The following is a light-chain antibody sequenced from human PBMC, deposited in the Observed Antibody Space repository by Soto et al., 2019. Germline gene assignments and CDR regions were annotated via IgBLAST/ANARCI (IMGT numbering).Light chain of an antibody. CDR1: QSVSGW. Sequence: DIQMTQSPSTLSASVGDTVTVTCRASQSVSGWLAWYQQKPGEAPKLLIYKASTLKSGVPSRFSGSGSGTEFTLTISSLQPADFATYYCQHYNSYSEAFGQGTKVDIK. CDR2: KAS. J-gene: IGKJ1*01. V-gene: IGKV1-5*03. CDR3: QHYNSYSEA.